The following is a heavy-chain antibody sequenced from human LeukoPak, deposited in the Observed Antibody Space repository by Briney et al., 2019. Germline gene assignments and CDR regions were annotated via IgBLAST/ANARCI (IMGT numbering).Heavy chain of an antibody. CDR1: GFTFNNYW. J-gene: IGHJ3*01. D-gene: IGHD4-23*01. CDR2: IRQDGSEK. V-gene: IGHV3-7*01. CDR3: ARDRENRWSGAFDV. Sequence: GGSLRLSCVASGFTFNNYWMNWVRQAPGKGLEYLANIRQDGSEKYYVDSVKGRFTISRDNAKNSLYLQMNSLRAEDTAVYYCARDRENRWSGAFDVWGQGTMITVSS.